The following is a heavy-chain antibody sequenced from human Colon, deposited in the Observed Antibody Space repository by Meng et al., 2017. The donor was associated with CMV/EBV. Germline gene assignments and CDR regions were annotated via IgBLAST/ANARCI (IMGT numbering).Heavy chain of an antibody. CDR1: GFTFSHHG. Sequence: QVQLVESGGGVVQPGRSLRLSWAGSGFTFSHHGMHWVRQAPGKGLEWVAVISHDGSNKYYADSVKGRFTVSRDNSKNTLYLEMSILRREDTTVYYCARDAGVKGTYYFDYWGRGTLVTVSS. V-gene: IGHV3-30*03. D-gene: IGHD1-14*01. CDR2: ISHDGSNK. J-gene: IGHJ4*02. CDR3: ARDAGVKGTYYFDY.